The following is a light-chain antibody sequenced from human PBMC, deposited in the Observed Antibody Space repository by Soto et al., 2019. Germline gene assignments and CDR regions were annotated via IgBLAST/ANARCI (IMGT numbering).Light chain of an antibody. CDR3: QSYDTSLHNYV. CDR1: TSNIGAPYD. J-gene: IGLJ1*01. Sequence: QSVLTQPPSVSGAPGQRVSISCTGSTSNIGAPYDVHWYQHLPGAAPKLLIYGDNNRPSGVPDRFSGSKSGTSASLAITSLQAEDEADYYCQSYDTSLHNYVFGTGTKVTVL. CDR2: GDN. V-gene: IGLV1-40*01.